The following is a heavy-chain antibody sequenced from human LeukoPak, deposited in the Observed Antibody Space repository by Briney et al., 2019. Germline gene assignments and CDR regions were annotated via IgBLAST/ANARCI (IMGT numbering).Heavy chain of an antibody. Sequence: PSETLSLTCTVSVGSHSGYYWSWIRQPPGKGLEWIGYIYSSGSTTYNSSLKSRVTISVDTSKNQFSLKLSSVTAADTAVYYCARRAVAENYFDYWGQGTLVTVSS. J-gene: IGHJ4*02. CDR2: IYSSGST. V-gene: IGHV4-4*09. CDR3: ARRAVAENYFDY. D-gene: IGHD6-19*01. CDR1: VGSHSGYY.